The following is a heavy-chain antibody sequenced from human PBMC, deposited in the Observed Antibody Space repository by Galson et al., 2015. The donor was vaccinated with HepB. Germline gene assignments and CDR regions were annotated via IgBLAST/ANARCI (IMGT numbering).Heavy chain of an antibody. D-gene: IGHD3-22*01. Sequence: LSLTCTVSGGSISSYYWSWIRQPPGKGLEWIGYIYYSGSTNYNPSLKSRVTISVDTSKNQFSLKLSSVTAADTAVYYCARELSHYDSSGYTGGFDPWGQGTLVTVSS. CDR3: ARELSHYDSSGYTGGFDP. CDR1: GGSISSYY. J-gene: IGHJ5*02. V-gene: IGHV4-59*01. CDR2: IYYSGST.